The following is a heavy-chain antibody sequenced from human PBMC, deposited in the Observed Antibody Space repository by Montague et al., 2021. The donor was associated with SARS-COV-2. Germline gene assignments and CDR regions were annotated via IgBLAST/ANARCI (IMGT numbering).Heavy chain of an antibody. CDR2: IYYSGST. J-gene: IGHJ6*02. CDR1: GGSISSSSYY. Sequence: SETLSLTCTVSGGSISSSSYYWSWIRQPPGKGLEWIGYIYYSGSTNYNPSLKSRVTISVDTSKNQFSLKLSSVTAADTAVYYCARDKAEYIVVVPAVPLAYGMDVWGQGTTVTVSS. D-gene: IGHD2-2*01. CDR3: ARDKAEYIVVVPAVPLAYGMDV. V-gene: IGHV4-61*01.